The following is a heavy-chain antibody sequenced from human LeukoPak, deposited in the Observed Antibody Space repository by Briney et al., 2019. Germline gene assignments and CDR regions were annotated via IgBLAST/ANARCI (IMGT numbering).Heavy chain of an antibody. CDR1: GFTVISNL. CDR3: ARGAYRISWPGIDY. D-gene: IGHD3-16*02. V-gene: IGHV3-53*01. J-gene: IGHJ4*02. Sequence: GGSLRLSCAASGFTVISNLMTWVRQSPGRGLEWLSSIYSGGATYYADSVKGRFTISRDHSNNSVSLQMTNLRVEDTAIYYCARGAYRISWPGIDYWGQGTLVAVSP. CDR2: IYSGGAT.